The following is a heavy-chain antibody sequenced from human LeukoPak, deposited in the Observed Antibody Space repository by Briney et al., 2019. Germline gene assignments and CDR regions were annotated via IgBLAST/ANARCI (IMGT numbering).Heavy chain of an antibody. D-gene: IGHD6-13*01. CDR1: GGSISSYY. CDR3: ARGGIRGALFDY. V-gene: IGHV4-59*08. CDR2: IYDSGST. Sequence: SETLSLTCSVSGGSISSYYWSWIRQAPGEGVEWIGYIYDSGSTNYNASLKSRVTISVDTSKNQFSLKLSSVTAADTAVYYCARGGIRGALFDYWGQGTLVTVSS. J-gene: IGHJ4*02.